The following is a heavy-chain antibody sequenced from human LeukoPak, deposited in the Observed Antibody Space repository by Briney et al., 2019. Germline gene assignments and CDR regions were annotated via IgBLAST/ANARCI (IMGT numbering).Heavy chain of an antibody. D-gene: IGHD2-2*02. V-gene: IGHV4-39*01. J-gene: IGHJ5*02. CDR2: IYYSGCT. CDR3: ARQYCSSSSCYTTGWFDP. CDR1: GGSISSSSYS. Sequence: PSETLSLTCPVSGGSISSSSYSSGWLRQPPGKGLEWIGSIYYSGCTYYNPSLKSRVTISVDTSKNQFSLKLSSVTAADTAVYYCARQYCSSSSCYTTGWFDPWGQGTLVTVSS.